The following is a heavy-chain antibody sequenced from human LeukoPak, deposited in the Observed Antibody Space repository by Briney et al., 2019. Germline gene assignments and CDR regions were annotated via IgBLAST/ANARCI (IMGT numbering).Heavy chain of an antibody. CDR2: ISSSSSYI. D-gene: IGHD2-2*01. Sequence: GGSLRLSCAASGFTFSSYSMNWVRQAPGKGLEWDSSISSSSSYIYYADSVKGRFTISRDNAKNSLYLQMNSLRAEDTAVYYCARSKVVVVPAAMIDYWGQGTLVTVSS. CDR1: GFTFSSYS. J-gene: IGHJ4*02. CDR3: ARSKVVVVPAAMIDY. V-gene: IGHV3-21*04.